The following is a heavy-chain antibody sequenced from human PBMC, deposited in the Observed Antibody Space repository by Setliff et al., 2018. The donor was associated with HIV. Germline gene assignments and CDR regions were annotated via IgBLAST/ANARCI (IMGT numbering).Heavy chain of an antibody. D-gene: IGHD2-2*01. V-gene: IGHV4-34*01. CDR3: ARGSSCSSSSCYLYYYYYYGVDV. CDR1: GGSLDNYY. J-gene: IGHJ6*02. CDR2: ITDGGGT. Sequence: TLSLTCAVYGGSLDNYYWTWIRQPPGRGLEWIGEITDGGGTAYNSSLQSRLTISLDTSKKQFALKLHSMTAADTAVYYCARGSSCSSSSCYLYYYYYYGVDVWGPGTAVTVSS.